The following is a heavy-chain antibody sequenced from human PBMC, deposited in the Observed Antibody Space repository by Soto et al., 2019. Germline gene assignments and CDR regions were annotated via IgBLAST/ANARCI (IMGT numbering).Heavy chain of an antibody. D-gene: IGHD2-2*01. V-gene: IGHV3-23*01. CDR1: GFTFSTYA. CDR2: MSDGGSTT. J-gene: IGHJ6*02. Sequence: PGGSLRLSCAASGFTFSTYAMSWVRQSPGKGLEWVSAMSDGGSTTHHADSVKGRFTISRDNSKNTLYLQMNSLRAEDTAVYYCASAVVPAARSPSVSPYYYYYGMDVWGQGTTVTVSS. CDR3: ASAVVPAARSPSVSPYYYYYGMDV.